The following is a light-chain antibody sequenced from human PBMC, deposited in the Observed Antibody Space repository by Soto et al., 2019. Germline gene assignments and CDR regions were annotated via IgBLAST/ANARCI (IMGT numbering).Light chain of an antibody. CDR3: MRDLLPPT. CDR2: LGS. CDR1: QSLLHSDGHNY. J-gene: IGKJ4*01. V-gene: IGKV2-28*01. Sequence: DIVMTQSPLSLPVTPGEPASISCRSSQSLLHSDGHNYLDWYVQKPGGSPQVLIYLGSTRAFGVPDRVRGRGAGKDFTLQRNRVEDEDVGVYYCMRDLLPPTFGGGTKVEIK.